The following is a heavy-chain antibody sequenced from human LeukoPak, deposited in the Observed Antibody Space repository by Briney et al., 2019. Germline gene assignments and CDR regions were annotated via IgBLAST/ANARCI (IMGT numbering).Heavy chain of an antibody. D-gene: IGHD2-15*01. V-gene: IGHV4-30-4*01. CDR1: GASIRRGDYY. J-gene: IGHJ3*02. Sequence: SETLSLTCTVSGASIRRGDYYGRWIRQPPGRGLEWIGYTYDSGSTYYNPSLKSRITISVDTSENRFSLKLSSVTATDTAVYYCARDCSGGSCYGAFDIWGQGTMVTVSS. CDR3: ARDCSGGSCYGAFDI. CDR2: TYDSGST.